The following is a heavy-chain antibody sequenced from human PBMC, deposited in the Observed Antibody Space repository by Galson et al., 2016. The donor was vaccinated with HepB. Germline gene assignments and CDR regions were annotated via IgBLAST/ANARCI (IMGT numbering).Heavy chain of an antibody. V-gene: IGHV3-9*01. CDR1: GFTFDEYA. CDR3: AKDMSAGAAASGCFDL. Sequence: SLRLSCAASGFTFDEYAMHWVRQAPGKGLEWVSTISWNSGTIHYMDSVKGRFTTSRDNAKNSLYLQMDGLKTEDTALYYCAKDMSAGAAASGCFDLWGQGTLVAVSS. D-gene: IGHD6-13*01. J-gene: IGHJ4*02. CDR2: ISWNSGTI.